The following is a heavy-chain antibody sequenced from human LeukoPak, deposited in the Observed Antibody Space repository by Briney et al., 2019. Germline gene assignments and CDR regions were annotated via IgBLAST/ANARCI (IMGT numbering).Heavy chain of an antibody. CDR2: IYHSGST. D-gene: IGHD4/OR15-4a*01. Sequence: SETLSLTCTVSGYSISSGYYWGWIRQPPGKGLEWIGSIYHSGSTYYNPSLKSRVTISVDTSKNQFSLKLSSVTAADTAVYYCARDPPYAAMVRANWFDPWGQGTLVTVSS. V-gene: IGHV4-38-2*02. CDR3: ARDPPYAAMVRANWFDP. CDR1: GYSISSGYY. J-gene: IGHJ5*02.